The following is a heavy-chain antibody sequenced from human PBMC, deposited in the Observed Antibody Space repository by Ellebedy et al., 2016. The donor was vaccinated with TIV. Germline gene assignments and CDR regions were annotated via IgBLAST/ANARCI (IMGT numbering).Heavy chain of an antibody. CDR1: GFTFSSYS. CDR3: ARDRFDSSSYYHFDS. V-gene: IGHV3-48*01. D-gene: IGHD3-22*01. J-gene: IGHJ4*02. Sequence: PGGSLRLSCVGSGFTFSSYSMNWVRQAPGKGLEWLSYISSSGSTLYYADSVKGRFTISRDNAKNSLYLQMNNLRAEDTAVYYCARDRFDSSSYYHFDSWGQGTLVTVSS. CDR2: ISSSGSTL.